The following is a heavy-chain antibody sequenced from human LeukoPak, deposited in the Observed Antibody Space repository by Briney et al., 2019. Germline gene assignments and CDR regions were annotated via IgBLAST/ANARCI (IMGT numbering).Heavy chain of an antibody. Sequence: ASEKVSCRASGYTFTGYYMSWERQAPGQGLEWMGWINPDSGGTHYAQNFQGWVTMTRDTSISTAYMELSRLRSEDTAVYYCARGLDYYDSSGLYSYWGQGTLVTVSS. D-gene: IGHD3-22*01. CDR1: GYTFTGYY. V-gene: IGHV1-2*04. J-gene: IGHJ4*02. CDR3: ARGLDYYDSSGLYSY. CDR2: INPDSGGT.